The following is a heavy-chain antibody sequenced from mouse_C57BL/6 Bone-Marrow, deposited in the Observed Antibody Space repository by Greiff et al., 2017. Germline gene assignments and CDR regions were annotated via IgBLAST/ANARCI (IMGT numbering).Heavy chain of an antibody. V-gene: IGHV14-1*01. Sequence: EVQLQQSGAELVRPGASVKLSCTASGFNIKDYYMHWVKQRPEQGLEWIGRIDPEDGDTEYAPKFQGKATMTADTTSNTAYLQLSSLTSEDTAVYYCTANGYFWYFDVWGTGTTVTVSS. D-gene: IGHD2-3*01. CDR3: TANGYFWYFDV. J-gene: IGHJ1*03. CDR2: IDPEDGDT. CDR1: GFNIKDYY.